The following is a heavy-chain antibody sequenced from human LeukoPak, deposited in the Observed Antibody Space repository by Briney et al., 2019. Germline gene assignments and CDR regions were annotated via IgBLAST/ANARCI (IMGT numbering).Heavy chain of an antibody. Sequence: GASVKVSCKASGGTFSSYAISWVRQAPGQGLEWMGGIIRIFGTANYAQKFQGRVTITTDESTSTAYMELSSLRSEDTAVYYCAGTYGSGSYSDLSFDYWGQGTLVTVSS. V-gene: IGHV1-69*05. CDR3: AGTYGSGSYSDLSFDY. CDR1: GGTFSSYA. D-gene: IGHD3-10*01. J-gene: IGHJ4*02. CDR2: IIRIFGTA.